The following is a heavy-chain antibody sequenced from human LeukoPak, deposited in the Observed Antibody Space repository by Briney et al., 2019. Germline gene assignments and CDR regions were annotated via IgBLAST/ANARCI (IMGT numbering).Heavy chain of an antibody. Sequence: PSETLSLTCAVYGGSFSGYYWSWIRQPPGKGLEWIGEINHSGSTNYNPSLKSRVTISVDTSKNQFSLKLSPVTAADTAVYYCARPRTVAGTLDYWGQGTLVTVSS. CDR2: INHSGST. J-gene: IGHJ4*02. CDR3: ARPRTVAGTLDY. V-gene: IGHV4-34*01. D-gene: IGHD6-19*01. CDR1: GGSFSGYY.